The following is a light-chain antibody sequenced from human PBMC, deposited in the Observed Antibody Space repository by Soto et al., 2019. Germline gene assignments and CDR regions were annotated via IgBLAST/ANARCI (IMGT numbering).Light chain of an antibody. CDR2: DVS. Sequence: QSALTQPASVSGSPGQSITISCTGISSDVGGYDSVSWYQHHPGKAPKLMIYDVSNRPSGISNRFSGSKSGNTASLTISGLQAEDEADYYCSSYTSSNTLEGVFGGGTKVTVL. CDR1: SSDVGGYDS. J-gene: IGLJ2*01. V-gene: IGLV2-14*03. CDR3: SSYTSSNTLEGV.